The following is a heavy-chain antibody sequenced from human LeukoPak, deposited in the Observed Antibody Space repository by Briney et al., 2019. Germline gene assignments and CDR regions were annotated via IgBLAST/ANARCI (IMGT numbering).Heavy chain of an antibody. D-gene: IGHD3-3*01. CDR2: IYYSGST. CDR1: GGSISSSSCY. J-gene: IGHJ5*02. CDR3: ARALTSLDFWSGYPPNNWFDP. Sequence: PSETLSLTCTVSGGSISSSSCYWGWIRQPPGKGLEWIGSIYYSGSTYYNPSLKSRVTISVDTSKNQFSLKLSSVTAADTAVYYCARALTSLDFWSGYPPNNWFDPWGQGTLVTVSS. V-gene: IGHV4-39*07.